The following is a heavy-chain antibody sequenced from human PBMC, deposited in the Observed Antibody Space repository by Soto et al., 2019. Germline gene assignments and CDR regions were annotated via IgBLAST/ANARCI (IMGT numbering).Heavy chain of an antibody. CDR2: IHYSGST. D-gene: IGHD3-10*01. V-gene: IGHV4-59*08. J-gene: IGHJ4*02. Sequence: PSETLSLTCTVSGGSISSYFWCWIRQPPGKGLEWIGHIHYSGSTNYNPSLKSRVTISVDTSKNQFSLKLSSVTAADTAVYYCARVGGFGATTIDYWGQGTLVTVSS. CDR1: GGSISSYF. CDR3: ARVGGFGATTIDY.